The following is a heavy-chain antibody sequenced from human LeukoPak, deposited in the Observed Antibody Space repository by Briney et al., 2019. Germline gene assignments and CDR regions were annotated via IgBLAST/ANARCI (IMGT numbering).Heavy chain of an antibody. CDR1: GFTFSSYW. V-gene: IGHV3-7*01. D-gene: IGHD2-8*01. J-gene: IGHJ6*03. CDR2: IKEDGSDK. Sequence: AGGSLRLSCGASGFTFSSYWMSWVRQAPGKGLEWVATIKEDGSDKYYMGSVMGRFTVSRDSAKNSLYLQMNSLRAEDTAVYYCAKDRCSNGVGCYYYYMDVWGKGTTVTISS. CDR3: AKDRCSNGVGCYYYYMDV.